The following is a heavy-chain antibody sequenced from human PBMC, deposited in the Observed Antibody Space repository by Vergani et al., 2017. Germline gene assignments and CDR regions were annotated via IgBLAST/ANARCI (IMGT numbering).Heavy chain of an antibody. CDR2: INHSGST. CDR3: ARGRMDV. J-gene: IGHJ6*04. CDR1: GGSFSGYY. Sequence: QVQLQQWGAGLFKPSETLSLTFAVYGGSFSGYYWSWIRQPPGKGLEWIGEINHSGSTNYNPSLKSRVTISVDTSKNQFSLKLSSVTAADTAVYYCARGRMDVWGKGTTVTVSS. V-gene: IGHV4-34*01.